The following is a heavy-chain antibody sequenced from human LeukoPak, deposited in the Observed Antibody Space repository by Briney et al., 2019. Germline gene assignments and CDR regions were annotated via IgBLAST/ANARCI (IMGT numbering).Heavy chain of an antibody. CDR3: ARQCSTSCYDAFDI. Sequence: GGSLRLSCATSGFTFGSYAMTWVRQAPGKGLEWVSGISGSGGSTYYADSVKGRFTISRDNSKNTLYLQMNSLRAEDTAVYYCARQCSTSCYDAFDIWGQGTMVTVSS. D-gene: IGHD2-2*01. CDR2: ISGSGGST. V-gene: IGHV3-23*01. J-gene: IGHJ3*02. CDR1: GFTFGSYA.